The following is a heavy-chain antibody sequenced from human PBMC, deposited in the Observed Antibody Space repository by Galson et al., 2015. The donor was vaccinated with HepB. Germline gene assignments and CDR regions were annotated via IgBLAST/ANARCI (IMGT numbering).Heavy chain of an antibody. Sequence: SVKVSCKASGGTFSSYAISWVRQAPGQRLEWMGGIIPIFGTANYAQKFQGRVTITADESTSTAYMELSSLRSEDTAVYYCARVPTLPAATFGYYYYYYMDVWGKGTTVTVSS. CDR1: GGTFSSYA. CDR2: IIPIFGTA. D-gene: IGHD2-2*01. V-gene: IGHV1-69*13. CDR3: ARVPTLPAATFGYYYYYYMDV. J-gene: IGHJ6*03.